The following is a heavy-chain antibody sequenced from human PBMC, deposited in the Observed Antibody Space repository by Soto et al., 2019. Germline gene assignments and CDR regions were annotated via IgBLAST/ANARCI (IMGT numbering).Heavy chain of an antibody. D-gene: IGHD3-22*01. V-gene: IGHV4-59*01. CDR3: ARSTYYDGSSGSTGEFDA. CDR1: GGSISSYY. Sequence: LSLTCTVSGGSISSYYWSWIRQPPGKGLEWIGYIYYSGSTNYNPSLKRRVTMSVDTSKNQFSLKLSSVTAADTAVYYCARSTYYDGSSGSTGEFDAWGQGTLVTVSS. CDR2: IYYSGST. J-gene: IGHJ5*02.